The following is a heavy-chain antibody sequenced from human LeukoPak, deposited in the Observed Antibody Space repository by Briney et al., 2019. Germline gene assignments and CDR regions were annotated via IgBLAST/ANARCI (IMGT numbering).Heavy chain of an antibody. CDR2: IYHSGST. CDR3: ARDLSYSNYIRYFYYY. Sequence: SGTLSLTCAVSATSPTSNNWWSWVRQPPGKGLEWIGVIYHSGSTNSNPSPKSRVTISVENSKNQFSLNLNSVTAADTPVYYCARDLSYSNYIRYFYYY. CDR1: ATSPTSNNW. J-gene: IGHJ6*03. D-gene: IGHD4-11*01. V-gene: IGHV4-4*02.